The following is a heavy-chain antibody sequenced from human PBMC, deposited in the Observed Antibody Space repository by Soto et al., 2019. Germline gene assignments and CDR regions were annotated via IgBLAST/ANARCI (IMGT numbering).Heavy chain of an antibody. CDR3: YSRGYCSSTSCQEKNDY. CDR1: GFTFSSYS. CDR2: ISSSSSTI. Sequence: PGGSLRLSCAVSGFTFSSYSMNWVRQAPGKGLEWVSYISSSSSTIYYADSVKGRFTISRDNAKNSLYLQMNSLRAEDTAVYYCYSRGYCSSTSCQEKNDYWGQGTLVTVSS. V-gene: IGHV3-48*01. J-gene: IGHJ4*02. D-gene: IGHD2-2*01.